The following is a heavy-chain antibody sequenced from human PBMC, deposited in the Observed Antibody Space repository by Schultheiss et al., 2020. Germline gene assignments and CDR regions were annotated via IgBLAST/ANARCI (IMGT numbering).Heavy chain of an antibody. CDR1: GFTFSDAY. CDR3: TTDDYGDYGGWYFDR. V-gene: IGHV3-15*01. CDR2: IKSIGHGGTT. J-gene: IGHJ2*01. D-gene: IGHD4-17*01. Sequence: GGSLRLSCAASGFTFSDAYMTWVRQAPGRGLEWVGRIKSIGHGGTTDHAAPVIGRFTISRDDSQNTLYLQMNSLKTEDTAVYYCTTDDYGDYGGWYFDRGGRGAEVTVSS.